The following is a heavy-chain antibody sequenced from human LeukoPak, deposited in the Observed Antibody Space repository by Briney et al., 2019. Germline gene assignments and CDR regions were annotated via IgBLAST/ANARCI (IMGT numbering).Heavy chain of an antibody. CDR3: ARERQNKDFWSGGDY. CDR1: GFIFRNYG. CDR2: ISDGGTHL. Sequence: GGSLRLSCAGSGFIFRNYGMHWVRQAPGQGLEWVAVISDGGTHLYYADSVKGRFTISRDNAKNSLYLQMNTLRPEDTAVYYCARERQNKDFWSGGDYWGQGTLVTVSS. V-gene: IGHV3-33*08. J-gene: IGHJ4*02. D-gene: IGHD3-3*01.